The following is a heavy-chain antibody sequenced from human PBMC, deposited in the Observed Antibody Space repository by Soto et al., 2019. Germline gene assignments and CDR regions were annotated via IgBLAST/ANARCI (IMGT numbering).Heavy chain of an antibody. V-gene: IGHV4-39*01. CDR1: GGSISSSSYY. J-gene: IGHJ4*02. Sequence: PSETLSLTCTVSGGSISSSSYYWGWIRQPPGKGLEWIGSIYYSGSTYYNPSLKSRVTISVDTSKNQFSLKLSSVTAADTAVYYCARLGRAIFGAVNPPDYWGQGTLVTVSS. D-gene: IGHD3-3*01. CDR2: IYYSGST. CDR3: ARLGRAIFGAVNPPDY.